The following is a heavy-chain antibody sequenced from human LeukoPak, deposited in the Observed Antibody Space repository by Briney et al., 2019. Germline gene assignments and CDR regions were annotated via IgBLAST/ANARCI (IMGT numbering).Heavy chain of an antibody. CDR1: GYTFTSYG. Sequence: ASVKVSCKASGYTFTSYGISWVRQAPGQGLEWMGWISAYNGNTNYAQKLQGRVTMTTDTSTSTAYMELRSLRSDDTAVYYCARDPGQLAVAGPVDYYYYYMDVWGKGTTVTVSS. J-gene: IGHJ6*03. D-gene: IGHD6-19*01. CDR2: ISAYNGNT. V-gene: IGHV1-18*01. CDR3: ARDPGQLAVAGPVDYYYYYMDV.